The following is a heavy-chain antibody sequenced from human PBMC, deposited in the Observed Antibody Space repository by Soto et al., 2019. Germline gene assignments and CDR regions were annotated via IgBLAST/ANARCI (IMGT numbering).Heavy chain of an antibody. CDR2: IIPIFGTA. V-gene: IGHV1-69*06. J-gene: IGHJ6*02. CDR3: ARSPGNYYYYGMDV. CDR1: GGTFSSYA. Sequence: VASVKVSCKASGGTFSSYAISWVRQAPGQGLEWMGGIIPIFGTANYAQKFQGRVTITADKSTSTAYMELSSLRSEDTAVYYCARSPGNYYYYGMDVWGQGTTVTVSS.